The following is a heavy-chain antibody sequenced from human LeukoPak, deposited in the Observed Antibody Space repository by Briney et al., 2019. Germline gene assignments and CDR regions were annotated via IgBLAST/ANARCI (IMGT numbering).Heavy chain of an antibody. CDR2: IGGSGDTI. CDR3: ERKFAS. Sequence: PGGSLRLSCAASGFTLSSYAMSWVRQAPGKGLEWVEYIGGSGDTIYYAGSLKGRFTIPRDNATNSLYLQRNSLRAQTPPSYYVERKFASWGQGTMVAVSS. CDR1: GFTLSSYA. J-gene: IGHJ3*01. D-gene: IGHD2-21*01. V-gene: IGHV3-23*01.